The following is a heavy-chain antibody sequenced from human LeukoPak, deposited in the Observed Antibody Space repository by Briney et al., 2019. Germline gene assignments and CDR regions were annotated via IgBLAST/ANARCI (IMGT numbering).Heavy chain of an antibody. CDR2: IWYDGSNK. Sequence: GRSLRLSCAASGFTFSSYGMHWVRQAPGKGLEWVAVIWYDGSNKNYADSVKGRFTISRDNSKNTLYLQMNSLRAEDTAVYYCARVGRYCSGGSCLDYWGQGTLVTVSS. CDR1: GFTFSSYG. V-gene: IGHV3-33*01. J-gene: IGHJ4*02. CDR3: ARVGRYCSGGSCLDY. D-gene: IGHD2-15*01.